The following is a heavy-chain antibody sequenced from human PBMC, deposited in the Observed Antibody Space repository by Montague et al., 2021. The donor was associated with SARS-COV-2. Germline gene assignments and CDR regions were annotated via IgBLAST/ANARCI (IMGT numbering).Heavy chain of an antibody. J-gene: IGHJ4*02. Sequence: SLRLSCAAPGFTFSSYAMHWVRQAPGKGLEWVAVISYDGSNKYYADSVKGRFTISRDNSKNTLYLQTNSLRAEDTAVYYCAGARSGSYYNPYDYWGQGTLVTVSS. CDR1: GFTFSSYA. V-gene: IGHV3-30-3*01. D-gene: IGHD3-10*01. CDR3: AGARSGSYYNPYDY. CDR2: ISYDGSNK.